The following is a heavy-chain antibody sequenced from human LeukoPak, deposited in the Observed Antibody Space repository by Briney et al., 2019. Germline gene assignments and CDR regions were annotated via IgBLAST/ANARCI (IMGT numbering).Heavy chain of an antibody. D-gene: IGHD3-22*01. CDR1: GGTFSSYA. CDR3: ARGSADYDSSGYHQTPFDY. V-gene: IGHV1-69*13. CDR2: IIPIFGTA. Sequence: SVKVSCKASGGTFSSYAISWVRQAPGQGLEWMGGIIPIFGTANYAQKFQGRVTITADESTSTAYMELSSLRSEDTAVYYCARGSADYDSSGYHQTPFDYWGQGTLVTVSS. J-gene: IGHJ4*02.